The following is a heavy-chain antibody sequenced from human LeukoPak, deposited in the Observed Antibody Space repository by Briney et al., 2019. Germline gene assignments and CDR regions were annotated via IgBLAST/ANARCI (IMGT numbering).Heavy chain of an antibody. CDR1: GYTLTELS. Sequence: ASVKVSCKVSGYTLTELSMHWVRQAPGKGLEGMGGFDPEDGETIYAQKFQGRVTMTEDTSTDTAYMELSSLRSEDTAVYYCATYDILTGYTFDYWGQGTLVTVSS. D-gene: IGHD3-9*01. J-gene: IGHJ4*02. V-gene: IGHV1-24*01. CDR2: FDPEDGET. CDR3: ATYDILTGYTFDY.